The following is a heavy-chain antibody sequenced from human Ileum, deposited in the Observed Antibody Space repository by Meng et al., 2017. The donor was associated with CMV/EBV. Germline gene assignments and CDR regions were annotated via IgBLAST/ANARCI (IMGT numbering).Heavy chain of an antibody. CDR3: VRDLIAGMDPLGY. CDR1: GFTFSSYW. CDR2: INGDESVT. J-gene: IGHJ4*02. Sequence: GESLKISCAASGFTFSSYWMHWARQVPGKGLVWVSRINGDESVTNYADSVKGRFTISRDNTQNTLYLQMNSLRAEDTDIYYCVRDLIAGMDPLGYWGQGTLVTVSS. D-gene: IGHD2-21*01. V-gene: IGHV3-74*01.